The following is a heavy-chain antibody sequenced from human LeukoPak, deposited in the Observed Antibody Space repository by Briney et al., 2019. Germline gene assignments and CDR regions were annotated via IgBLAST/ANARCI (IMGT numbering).Heavy chain of an antibody. CDR1: GYSISSGYY. J-gene: IGHJ4*02. Sequence: SETLFLTCTVPGYSISSGYYRGWIRQPPGKGLEWIGSIYHSGSTYYNPSLKSRVTISVDTSKNQFSLKLSSVTAADTAVYYCARARREMVDYWGQGTLVTVSS. CDR2: IYHSGST. V-gene: IGHV4-38-2*02. D-gene: IGHD5-24*01. CDR3: ARARREMVDY.